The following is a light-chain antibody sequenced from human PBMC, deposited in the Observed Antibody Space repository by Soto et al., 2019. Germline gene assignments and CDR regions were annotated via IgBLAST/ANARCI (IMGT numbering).Light chain of an antibody. CDR1: QSFSSSY. J-gene: IGKJ3*01. Sequence: EIVLTQSPGTLSLSPGERATLSCRASQSFSSSYLAWYQQKPGQAPRLLIYGASSRATGIPDRFSGSGSGTDFTLTISSLEPEVFAVYYCQHYCSALFTFGPGTKVDVK. CDR2: GAS. V-gene: IGKV3-20*01. CDR3: QHYCSALFT.